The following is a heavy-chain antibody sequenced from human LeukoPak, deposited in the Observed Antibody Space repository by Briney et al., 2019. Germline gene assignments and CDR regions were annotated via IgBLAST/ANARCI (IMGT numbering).Heavy chain of an antibody. CDR3: ARGSSGYVNY. V-gene: IGHV4-30-2*01. Sequence: SETLSLTCTVSGGSISSGGYSWSWIRQPPGKGLEWIGYIYHSGSTYYNPSLKSRVTMSVDRSKNQFSLKLSSVTAADTAMYYCARGSSGYVNYWGQGTLVTVSS. D-gene: IGHD5-12*01. CDR1: GGSISSGGYS. J-gene: IGHJ4*02. CDR2: IYHSGST.